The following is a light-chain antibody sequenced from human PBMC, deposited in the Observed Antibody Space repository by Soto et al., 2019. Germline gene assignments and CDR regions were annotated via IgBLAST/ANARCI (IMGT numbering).Light chain of an antibody. Sequence: DIQLTHSPSFLSASVGDRVTVTCRASQGVNSYLAWYQQKPGKAPQLLIYTASTLQSGVPSRFSGSGSGTEFTLTITSLQPEDFAAYYCQQLYTYPLTFGGGTKVEIK. V-gene: IGKV1-9*01. CDR3: QQLYTYPLT. CDR2: TAS. CDR1: QGVNSY. J-gene: IGKJ4*01.